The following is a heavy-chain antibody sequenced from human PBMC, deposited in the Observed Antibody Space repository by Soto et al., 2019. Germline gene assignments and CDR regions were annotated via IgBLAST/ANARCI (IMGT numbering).Heavy chain of an antibody. CDR2: IIPILGIA. D-gene: IGHD2-15*01. Sequence: QVPLVQSGAEVKKPGSSVKVSCKASGGTFSSYTISWVRQAPGQGLEWMGRIIPILGIANYAQKFQGRVTITADKSTSTAYMELSSLRSEDTAVYYCAKEGYCSGGSCYSSGGAFDIWGQGTMVTVSS. J-gene: IGHJ3*02. V-gene: IGHV1-69*02. CDR1: GGTFSSYT. CDR3: AKEGYCSGGSCYSSGGAFDI.